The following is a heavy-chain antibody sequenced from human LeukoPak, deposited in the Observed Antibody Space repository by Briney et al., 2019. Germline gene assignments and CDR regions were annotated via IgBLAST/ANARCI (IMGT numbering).Heavy chain of an antibody. V-gene: IGHV3-20*04. CDR1: GFTFDDYG. J-gene: IGHJ4*02. CDR3: AAYYYGSGSCGQFDY. Sequence: GGSLRLSCAASGFTFDDYGMSWVRQAPGKGLEWVSGISWNGGSTGYADSVKGRFTISRDNAKNSLYLQMNSLRAEDTGFYYCAAYYYGSGSCGQFDYWGQGTLVTVSS. D-gene: IGHD3-10*01. CDR2: ISWNGGST.